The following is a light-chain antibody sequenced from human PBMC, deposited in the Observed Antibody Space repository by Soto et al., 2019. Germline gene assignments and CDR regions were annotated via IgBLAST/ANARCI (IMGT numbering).Light chain of an antibody. Sequence: DIQMTQSPSSLSASVGDRVTITCRSSQVIISYVSWYQQRPGQAPKLLVIGASTLRTGVPSRFSASGSGTDFALSISKRQPEDLASYYCQQTHSVPYTFGQGTRLEI. V-gene: IGKV1-39*01. J-gene: IGKJ2*01. CDR2: GAS. CDR1: QVIISY. CDR3: QQTHSVPYT.